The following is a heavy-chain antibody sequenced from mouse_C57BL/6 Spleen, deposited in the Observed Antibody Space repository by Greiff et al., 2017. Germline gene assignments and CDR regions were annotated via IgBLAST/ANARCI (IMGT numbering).Heavy chain of an antibody. CDR1: GFNIKNTY. CDR2: IDPANGNT. D-gene: IGHD2-4*01. J-gene: IGHJ4*01. CDR3: ARERSDDYDDYAMDY. V-gene: IGHV14-3*01. Sequence: EVQRVESVAELVRPGASVKLSCTASGFNIKNTYMHWVKQRPEQGLEWIGRIDPANGNTKYAPKFQGTATITAYTSSNTAYLQLSSLTSEDTAIYYGARERSDDYDDYAMDYWGQGTSVTVAS.